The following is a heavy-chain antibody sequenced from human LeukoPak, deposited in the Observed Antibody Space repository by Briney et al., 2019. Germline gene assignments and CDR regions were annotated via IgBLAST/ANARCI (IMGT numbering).Heavy chain of an antibody. CDR1: GFTFSSYW. CDR2: IRQEGSEK. V-gene: IGHV3-7*03. J-gene: IGHJ5*02. Sequence: GGSLRLSCAASGFTFSSYWRSCVRQAPGKGREWGANIRQEGSEKYYVDSVKGRVTISTENAKNSMYLQMNSLRAEDTGVYYCARDAYYGPENWFDPWGQGTLVTVSS. CDR3: ARDAYYGPENWFDP. D-gene: IGHD3-10*01.